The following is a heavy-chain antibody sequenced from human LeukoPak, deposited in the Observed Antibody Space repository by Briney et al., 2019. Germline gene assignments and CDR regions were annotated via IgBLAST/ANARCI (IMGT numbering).Heavy chain of an antibody. CDR2: ISSSSSTI. J-gene: IGHJ3*02. V-gene: IGHV3-48*04. Sequence: GGSLRLSCAASGVTFRSYSMNSVRQAPGKGLEWVSYISSSSSTIYYADSVKGRFTISRDNAKKSLYLQMNSLRGEDTAVYYCAREQKKLFGYYYGLTGAFDIWGQGTMVTVSS. CDR1: GVTFRSYS. CDR3: AREQKKLFGYYYGLTGAFDI. D-gene: IGHD3-10*01.